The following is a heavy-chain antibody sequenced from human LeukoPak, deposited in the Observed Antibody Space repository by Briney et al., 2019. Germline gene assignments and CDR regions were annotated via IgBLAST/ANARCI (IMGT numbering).Heavy chain of an antibody. CDR1: GFRFSSYA. CDR2: ISGSGVST. V-gene: IGHV3-23*01. CDR3: AKDERNWNYNLASQTYD. Sequence: GGSLRLACAASGFRFSSYAMSWVRQAPGKGLEWVSAISGSGVSTYYADSVKGRFTVSRDNSKNTLYLQMSSLRAEDTAVYYCAKDERNWNYNLASQTYDXGQGTLVTVSS. J-gene: IGHJ4*02. D-gene: IGHD1-7*01.